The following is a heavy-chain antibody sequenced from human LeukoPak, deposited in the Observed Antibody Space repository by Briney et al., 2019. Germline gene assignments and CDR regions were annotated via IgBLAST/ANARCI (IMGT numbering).Heavy chain of an antibody. V-gene: IGHV4-59*01. CDR1: GGSISSYY. CDR3: ARYISGTSQVFDY. J-gene: IGHJ4*02. D-gene: IGHD1-20*01. CDR2: IYYSGST. Sequence: PSETLSLTCTVSGGSISSYYWSWIRQPPGKGLEWIGYIYYSGSTNYNPSFKSRVTISVDTSKNQFSLKLSSVTAADTAVYYCARYISGTSQVFDYWGQGTLVTASS.